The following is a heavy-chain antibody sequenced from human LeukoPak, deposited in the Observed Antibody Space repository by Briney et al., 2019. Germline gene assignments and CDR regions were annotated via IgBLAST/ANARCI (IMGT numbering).Heavy chain of an antibody. CDR2: INSDSGFT. J-gene: IGHJ5*02. Sequence: ASVKVSCKASGYTFTVYYMNWVRQAPGQGLEWMGWINSDSGFTKYAQKFQGRVTMTRDTSITTVYMDLTRLTSDDTAVYYCARNFDMKGFDPWGQGTLVAVSS. CDR1: GYTFTVYY. D-gene: IGHD3-9*01. CDR3: ARNFDMKGFDP. V-gene: IGHV1-2*02.